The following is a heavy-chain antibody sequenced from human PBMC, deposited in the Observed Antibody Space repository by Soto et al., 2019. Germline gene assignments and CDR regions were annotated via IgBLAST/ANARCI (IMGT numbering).Heavy chain of an antibody. CDR1: GFTFDSYW. CDR2: IKQDGGQT. D-gene: IGHD5-12*01. J-gene: IGHJ6*02. Sequence: GGSLRLSCAASGFTFDSYWMTWVRQAPGKGLEWVAHIKQDGGQTYYVDSVKGRLTISRDNAKTSLYLQMNSLRAEDTSVYFCARGGNGYENWPPYYYYGMDVWGQGTTVTVSS. V-gene: IGHV3-7*01. CDR3: ARGGNGYENWPPYYYYGMDV.